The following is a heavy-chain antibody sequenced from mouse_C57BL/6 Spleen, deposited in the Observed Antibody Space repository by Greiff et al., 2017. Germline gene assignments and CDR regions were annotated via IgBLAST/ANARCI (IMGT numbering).Heavy chain of an antibody. J-gene: IGHJ3*01. Sequence: QVQLKESGAELVKPGASVKISCKASGYAFSSYWMNWVKQRPGKGLEWIGQIYPGDGDTNYNGKFKGKATLTADKSSSTAYMQLSSLTSEDSAVYYCASEGPYYYGSSYPFAYWGQGTLVTVSA. D-gene: IGHD1-1*01. V-gene: IGHV1-80*01. CDR1: GYAFSSYW. CDR3: ASEGPYYYGSSYPFAY. CDR2: IYPGDGDT.